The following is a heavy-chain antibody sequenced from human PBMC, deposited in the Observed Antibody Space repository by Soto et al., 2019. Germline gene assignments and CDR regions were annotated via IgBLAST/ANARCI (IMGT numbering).Heavy chain of an antibody. J-gene: IGHJ4*02. CDR1: GFTFSSYA. D-gene: IGHD3-3*01. CDR3: ANGEVYYDFWSGYYNY. Sequence: GGSLRLSCAASGFTFSSYAMSWVRQAPGKGLEWVSAISGSGGSTYYADSVKGRFTISRDNSKNTLYLQMNSLRAEDTAVYYCANGEVYYDFWSGYYNYWGQGTLVTVSS. V-gene: IGHV3-23*01. CDR2: ISGSGGST.